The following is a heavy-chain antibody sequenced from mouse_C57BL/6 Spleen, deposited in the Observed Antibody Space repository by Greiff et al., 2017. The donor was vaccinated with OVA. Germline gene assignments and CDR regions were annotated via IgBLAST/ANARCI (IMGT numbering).Heavy chain of an antibody. CDR2: ISYDGST. CDR1: GFSITSGYI. V-gene: IGHV3-6*01. Sequence: DVQLQESGPGLVKPSQSLSLTCSVSGFSITSGYIWKWIRQFPGNLVEWMGYISYDGSTNYNPSLKNRISITRDTSKNQFFLKLNSVTTEDTATYYCARKGYLYYFDYWGQGTTLTVSS. D-gene: IGHD3-1*01. CDR3: ARKGYLYYFDY. J-gene: IGHJ2*01.